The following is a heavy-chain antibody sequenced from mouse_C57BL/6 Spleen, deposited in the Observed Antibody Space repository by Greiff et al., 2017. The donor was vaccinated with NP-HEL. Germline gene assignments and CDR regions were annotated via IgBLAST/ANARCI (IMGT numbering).Heavy chain of an antibody. Sequence: VQLQQSGPELVKPGSSVKLSCKASGYTFTSYWMDWVKQRPGQGLEWIGNIYPSDSETHYNQKFKDKATLTVDKSSSTAYMQLSSLTSEDSAVYYCARELGPDYYAMDYWGQGTSVTVSS. J-gene: IGHJ4*01. CDR2: IYPSDSET. CDR3: ARELGPDYYAMDY. V-gene: IGHV1-61*01. D-gene: IGHD4-1*01. CDR1: GYTFTSYW.